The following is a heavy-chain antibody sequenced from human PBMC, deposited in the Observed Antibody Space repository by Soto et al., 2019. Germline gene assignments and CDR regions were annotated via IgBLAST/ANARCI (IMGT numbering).Heavy chain of an antibody. CDR1: GFSLTTTDMG. Sequence: QITLKESGPPLVRPAQTLTLTCAFSGFSLTTTDMGVAWIRQPPGKALEWLALIYWDDDKRYTPSLKNRLAISKDTSRNRVVLTITNMNAEDTGTYFCAHAGDYDLLSFDHWGPGTLVTVSS. V-gene: IGHV2-5*02. J-gene: IGHJ4*02. CDR3: AHAGDYDLLSFDH. CDR2: IYWDDDK. D-gene: IGHD4-17*01.